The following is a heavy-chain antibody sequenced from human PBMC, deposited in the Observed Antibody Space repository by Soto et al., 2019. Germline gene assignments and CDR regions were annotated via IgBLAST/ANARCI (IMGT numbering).Heavy chain of an antibody. J-gene: IGHJ3*02. CDR1: GYTFTNHG. CDR3: ARDRVAGIWGDAFDI. CDR2: INPYNAKT. Sequence: GASVKVSCKTSGYTFTNHGINWVRQAPGQGLEWMGWINPYNAKTNYAQKLQGRVTMTTDKSTSTAYMELRSMTSDDTAVYSCARDRVAGIWGDAFDIWGQGTMVTVSS. D-gene: IGHD3-16*01. V-gene: IGHV1-18*04.